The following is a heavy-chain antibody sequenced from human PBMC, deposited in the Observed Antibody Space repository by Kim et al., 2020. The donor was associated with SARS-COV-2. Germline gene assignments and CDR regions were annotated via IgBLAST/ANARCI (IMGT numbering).Heavy chain of an antibody. V-gene: IGHV3-30*02. Sequence: SVKGRFTISRDNSKNTLYLQMNSLRAEDTAVYYCAKAMVRGVNAIKYFDYWGQGTLVTVSS. J-gene: IGHJ4*02. D-gene: IGHD3-10*01. CDR3: AKAMVRGVNAIKYFDY.